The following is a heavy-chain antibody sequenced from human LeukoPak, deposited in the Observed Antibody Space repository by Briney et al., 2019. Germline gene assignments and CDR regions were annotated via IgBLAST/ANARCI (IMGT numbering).Heavy chain of an antibody. CDR3: AKDKAAGTYYYYMDV. D-gene: IGHD6-13*01. CDR2: ISGSGGST. V-gene: IGHV3-23*01. J-gene: IGHJ6*03. CDR1: GFTFSSYA. Sequence: GGSLRLSCAASGFTFSSYAMSWVRQAPGKGLEWVSAISGSGGSTYYADSVKGRFTISRDNSKNTLYLQMNSLRAEDTAVYYCAKDKAAGTYYYYMDVWGKGTTVTVSS.